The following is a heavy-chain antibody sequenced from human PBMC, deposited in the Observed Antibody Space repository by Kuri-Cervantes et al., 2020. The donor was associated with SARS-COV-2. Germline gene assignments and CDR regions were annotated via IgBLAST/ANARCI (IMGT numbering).Heavy chain of an antibody. CDR1: GGSVSSGGYY. CDR3: ATLPGRGDYYTSGTVSDN. D-gene: IGHD3-10*01. V-gene: IGHV4-30-2*01. Sequence: LRLSCTVSGGSVSSGGYYWSWIRQPPGKGLEWIGYIYHSGSTYYNPSLKSRVTLSVDTSKNHFSLRLSSLTAADAAVYYCATLPGRGDYYTSGTVSDNWGQGTLVTVSS. J-gene: IGHJ4*02. CDR2: IYHSGST.